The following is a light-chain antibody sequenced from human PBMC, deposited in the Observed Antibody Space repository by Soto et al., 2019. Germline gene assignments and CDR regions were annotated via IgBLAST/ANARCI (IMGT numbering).Light chain of an antibody. CDR1: QSVGSS. CDR3: QQYNIWPQT. J-gene: IGKJ1*01. Sequence: EIVLTQSPGTLSLSPGERAALSCRASQSVGSSYLAWYQHKSGQAPRLLIYDTSTRATGIPARFSGSGSGTEFTLTISSLQSEDFAVYFCQQYNIWPQTFGQGTKVDIK. V-gene: IGKV3-15*01. CDR2: DTS.